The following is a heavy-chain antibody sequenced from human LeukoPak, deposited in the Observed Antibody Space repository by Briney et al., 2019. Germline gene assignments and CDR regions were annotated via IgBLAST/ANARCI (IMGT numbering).Heavy chain of an antibody. Sequence: ASVKVSCKASGYTFTSYDINWVRQATGQGLEWMGWMNPNSGNTGYAQKFQGRVTITRNTSISTAYLELSSLRSEDTAVYYCARGGSIYSSSWYFQFGGAIDAFDIWGQGTMVTVSS. D-gene: IGHD6-13*01. V-gene: IGHV1-8*01. CDR1: GYTFTSYD. J-gene: IGHJ3*02. CDR2: MNPNSGNT. CDR3: ARGGSIYSSSWYFQFGGAIDAFDI.